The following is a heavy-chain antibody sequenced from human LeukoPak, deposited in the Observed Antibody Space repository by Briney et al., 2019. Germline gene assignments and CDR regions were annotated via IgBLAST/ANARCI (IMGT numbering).Heavy chain of an antibody. CDR3: AIPGGSCSSTSCYLGYFQH. CDR1: GFTFSSTG. Sequence: TGGSLRLSCAASGFTFSSTGMSWVRQAPGKGLEWVSAISGSGGGTYYADSVKGRFTISRDNSKNTLYLQMNSLRAEDTAVYYCAIPGGSCSSTSCYLGYFQHWGQGTLVTVSS. CDR2: ISGSGGGT. J-gene: IGHJ1*01. V-gene: IGHV3-23*01. D-gene: IGHD2-2*01.